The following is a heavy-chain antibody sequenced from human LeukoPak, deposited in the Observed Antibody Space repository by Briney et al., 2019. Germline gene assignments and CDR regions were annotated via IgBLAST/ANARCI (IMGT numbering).Heavy chain of an antibody. CDR3: AELGIPMIGGV. CDR2: ISSSGRTI. D-gene: IGHD3-10*02. J-gene: IGHJ6*04. Sequence: GGALRLSCAASGFTFSSYSRNWVRQAPGKGLEGVSYISSSGRTIYYADAVEGRCTISRDNAKNALDLQMNSLRAEDTAVYYCAELGIPMIGGVWGKGATVTISS. CDR1: GFTFSSYS. V-gene: IGHV3-48*04.